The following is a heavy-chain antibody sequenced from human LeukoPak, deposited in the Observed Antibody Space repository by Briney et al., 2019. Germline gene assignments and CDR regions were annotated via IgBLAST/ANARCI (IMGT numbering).Heavy chain of an antibody. CDR2: INAGNGNT. D-gene: IGHD2-8*01. J-gene: IGHJ2*01. CDR3: ARTYCTNGVCFPGWYFDL. V-gene: IGHV1-3*01. Sequence: ASVKVSCKASGYTFTSYAMHWVRQAPGQRLEWMGWINAGNGNTKYSQKFQGSVTITRDTSASTAYMELSSLRSEDTAVYYCARTYCTNGVCFPGWYFDLWGRGTLVTVSS. CDR1: GYTFTSYA.